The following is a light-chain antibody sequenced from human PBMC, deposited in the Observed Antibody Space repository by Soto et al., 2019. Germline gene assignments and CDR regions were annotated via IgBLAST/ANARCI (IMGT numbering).Light chain of an antibody. V-gene: IGLV2-14*01. CDR2: EVT. CDR3: GSYASATLI. J-gene: IGLJ2*01. CDR1: NSDIGAYDY. Sequence: QAVVTQPASVSGSPGQSITISCTGSNSDIGAYDYVSWYQQHPGKPPTLLIYEVTFRPSGVPNRFSGSKSGNTATLTISGLLTEDEADYYCGSYASATLIFGGGTKLT.